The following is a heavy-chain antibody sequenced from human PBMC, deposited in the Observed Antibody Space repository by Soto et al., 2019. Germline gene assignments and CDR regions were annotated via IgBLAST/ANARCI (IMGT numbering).Heavy chain of an antibody. J-gene: IGHJ5*02. D-gene: IGHD1-26*01. V-gene: IGHV3-21*01. CDR1: GFPFSDYS. Sequence: EVQLVESGGGLVNPGGSLRLSCAASGFPFSDYSMNWVRQAPGKGLEWVSCLSSGSSYVYYADSVRGRFTVSRDNAKNSLYLQINSLRAEDTAVYYCARSPRGVAVVSWFGPWGQGTLVTVSS. CDR2: LSSGSSYV. CDR3: ARSPRGVAVVSWFGP.